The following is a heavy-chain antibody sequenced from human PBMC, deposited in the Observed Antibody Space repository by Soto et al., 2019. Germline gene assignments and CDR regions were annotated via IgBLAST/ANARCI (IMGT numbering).Heavy chain of an antibody. CDR3: ARGVVRGVRPYYYYGMDV. CDR1: GYTFTSYY. CDR2: INPSGGST. D-gene: IGHD3-10*01. J-gene: IGHJ6*02. Sequence: QVQLVQSGAEVKKPGASVKVSCKASGYTFTSYYMHWVRKAPGQGLEWMGIINPSGGSTSYAQKFQGRVTMTRDTSTSTVYMELSSLRSEDTAVYYCARGVVRGVRPYYYYGMDVWGQGTTVTVSS. V-gene: IGHV1-46*01.